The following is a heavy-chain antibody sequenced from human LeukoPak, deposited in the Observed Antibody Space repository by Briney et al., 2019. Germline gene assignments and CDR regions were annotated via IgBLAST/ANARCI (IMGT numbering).Heavy chain of an antibody. CDR2: IKSKTDGGTT. CDR3: TTDVPYSSGWYVP. V-gene: IGHV3-15*01. Sequence: GGSLRLSCAASGFTFSNAWMSWVRQAPGKGLEWVGRIKSKTDGGTTDYAAPVKGRFTISRDDSKNTLYLQMNSLKTEDTAVYYCTTDVPYSSGWYVPWGQGTLVTVSS. CDR1: GFTFSNAW. D-gene: IGHD6-19*01. J-gene: IGHJ5*02.